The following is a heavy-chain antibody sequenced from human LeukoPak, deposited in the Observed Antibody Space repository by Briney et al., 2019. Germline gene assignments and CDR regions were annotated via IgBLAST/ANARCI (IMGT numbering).Heavy chain of an antibody. J-gene: IGHJ6*03. CDR1: GYSFTSYW. CDR3: ARHRSPTYYDYVWGSYRSPPRGFHGYYSMDA. Sequence: GESLKISWKGSGYSFTSYWIGWVRQMPGKGLDWMGIIYPGDSDTRYSPSFQGQVTTSADKSISTAYLQWSSMTASDTAMYYLARHRSPTYYDYVWGSYRSPPRGFHGYYSMDAWGKGTTVTVSS. CDR2: IYPGDSDT. V-gene: IGHV5-51*01. D-gene: IGHD3-16*02.